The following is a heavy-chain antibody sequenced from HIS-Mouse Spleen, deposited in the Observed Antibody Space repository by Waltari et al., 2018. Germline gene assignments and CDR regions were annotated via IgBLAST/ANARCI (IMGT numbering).Heavy chain of an antibody. CDR2: IYYSGST. V-gene: IGHV4-39*07. J-gene: IGHJ2*01. CDR3: AREIPYSSSWYDWYFDL. CDR1: GGTISSRGYH. D-gene: IGHD6-13*01. Sequence: QLQLRESGSGLVTPSETLSLTCAVSGGTISSRGYHSGRLRQPPGKGLEWIGSIYYSGSTYYNPSLKSRVTISVDTSKNQFSLKLSSVTAADAAVYYCAREIPYSSSWYDWYFDLWGRGTLVTVSS.